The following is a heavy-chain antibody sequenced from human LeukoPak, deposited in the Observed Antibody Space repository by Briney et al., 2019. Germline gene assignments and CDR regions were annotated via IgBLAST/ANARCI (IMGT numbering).Heavy chain of an antibody. CDR3: ARDHSTDDSSSWSYYFDY. CDR2: INPNNGGT. V-gene: IGHV1-2*02. D-gene: IGHD6-13*01. CDR1: GYTFTGYY. Sequence: GASVKVSCKASGYTFTGYYLHWVRQAPGDGLEWMGWINPNNGGTNYAQKFHGRVTMTRDTSISTAYMELSRLISDDTAVYYCARDHSTDDSSSWSYYFDYWGQGTLVTVSS. J-gene: IGHJ4*02.